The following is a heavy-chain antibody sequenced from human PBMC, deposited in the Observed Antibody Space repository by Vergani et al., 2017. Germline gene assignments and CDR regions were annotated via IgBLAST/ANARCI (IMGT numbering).Heavy chain of an antibody. J-gene: IGHJ6*02. CDR3: AKGSHITIFGVVNYGMDV. V-gene: IGHV3-23*01. CDR1: GFTFSSYA. CDR2: ISGSGGST. D-gene: IGHD3-3*01. Sequence: EVQLLESGGGLVQPGGSLRLSCVASGFTFSSYAMSWVRQAPGKGLEWVSVISGSGGSTYYADSVKGRFTISRDNSENTLYLQMNSLRAEDTAVYYCAKGSHITIFGVVNYGMDVWGQGTTVTVSS.